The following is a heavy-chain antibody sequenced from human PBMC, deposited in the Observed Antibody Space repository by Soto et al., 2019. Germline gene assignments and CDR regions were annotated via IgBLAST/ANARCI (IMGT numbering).Heavy chain of an antibody. J-gene: IGHJ5*02. CDR3: ARDPELGYCSGGSCYSWFDP. D-gene: IGHD2-15*01. V-gene: IGHV3-33*01. CDR2: IWYDGSNK. Sequence: PGGSLRLSCAASGFTFSSYGMHWVRQAPGKGLEWVAVIWYDGSNKYYADSVKGRFTISRDNSKNTLYLQMNSLRAEDTAVYYCARDPELGYCSGGSCYSWFDPWGQGTLVTVSS. CDR1: GFTFSSYG.